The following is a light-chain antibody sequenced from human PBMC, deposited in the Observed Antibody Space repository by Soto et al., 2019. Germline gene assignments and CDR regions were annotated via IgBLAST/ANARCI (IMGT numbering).Light chain of an antibody. Sequence: IHRPTYSSTPSASLGDRVRKTFGASQSISSWLAWYQQKPGKAPKLLIYDASSLESGVPSRFSGSGSGTEFTLTISSLQPDDFATYYCQQYNSYSWTFGQGTKVDI. CDR1: QSISSW. CDR3: QQYNSYSWT. CDR2: DAS. V-gene: IGKV1-5*01. J-gene: IGKJ1*01.